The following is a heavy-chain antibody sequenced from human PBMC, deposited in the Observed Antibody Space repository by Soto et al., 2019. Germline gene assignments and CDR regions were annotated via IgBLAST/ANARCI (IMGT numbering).Heavy chain of an antibody. D-gene: IGHD3-22*01. J-gene: IGHJ6*02. CDR2: IYTSGST. Sequence: PSETLSLTCTVSCGSISSYYWSWIRQPAGKGLEWIGRIYTSGSTNYNPSLKSRVTMSVDTSKNQFSLKLSSVTAADTAVYYCARDRVYSSGSYYYYYGMDVWGQGTTVTVSS. CDR1: CGSISSYY. CDR3: ARDRVYSSGSYYYYYGMDV. V-gene: IGHV4-4*07.